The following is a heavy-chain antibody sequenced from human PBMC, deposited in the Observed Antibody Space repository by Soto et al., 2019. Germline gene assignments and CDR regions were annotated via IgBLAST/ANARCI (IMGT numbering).Heavy chain of an antibody. J-gene: IGHJ6*02. CDR2: IDHTGST. CDR3: ARVRPRYGMDV. V-gene: IGHV4-34*01. Sequence: QVQLQQWGAGLLKPSETLSLTCAVYGGSFSGYYWSWIRQPPGKGLEWIGEIDHTGSTNYNPSLKSLVTISLDTSNNQFSLKLGFVTAAVTDVYYCARVRPRYGMDVWGQGTTVTVSS. CDR1: GGSFSGYY.